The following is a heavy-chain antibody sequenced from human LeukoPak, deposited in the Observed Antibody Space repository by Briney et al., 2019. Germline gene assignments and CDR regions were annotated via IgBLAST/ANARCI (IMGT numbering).Heavy chain of an antibody. Sequence: SETLSLTCTVSGDSISDDYYTWMRQPAGKGLEWIGRIHSGGTTNYNPSLKSRVTISVDTSKNQFSLKLSSVTAADTAVYYCARVVSGYHNYYYYYMDVWGKGTTVTVSS. J-gene: IGHJ6*03. CDR2: IHSGGTT. CDR3: ARVVSGYHNYYYYYMDV. D-gene: IGHD3-3*01. V-gene: IGHV4-4*07. CDR1: GDSISDDY.